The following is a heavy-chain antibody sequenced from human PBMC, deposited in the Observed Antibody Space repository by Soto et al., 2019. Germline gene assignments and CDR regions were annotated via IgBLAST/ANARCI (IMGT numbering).Heavy chain of an antibody. CDR1: GGSLSSGGYY. Sequence: QVQLQESGPGLVKPSQTLSLSCTVSGGSLSSGGYYWSWIRQHPGKGLEWIGFIYYSGSTYYNPSLMSRVNISVDTYQNQFSLKLSSVTAADTAVYYCARDTQRGYSGYFDSWGQGTLVTVSS. CDR3: ARDTQRGYSGYFDS. J-gene: IGHJ4*02. V-gene: IGHV4-31*03. D-gene: IGHD5-12*01. CDR2: IYYSGST.